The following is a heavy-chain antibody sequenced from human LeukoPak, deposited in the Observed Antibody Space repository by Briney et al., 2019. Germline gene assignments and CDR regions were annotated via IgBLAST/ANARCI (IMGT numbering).Heavy chain of an antibody. J-gene: IGHJ4*02. CDR2: IKRKTDGETT. V-gene: IGHV3-15*01. CDR1: GFPFNTFA. CDR3: ATASSGLFY. D-gene: IGHD3-16*01. Sequence: GGSLRLSCAASGFPFNTFAMSWVRQAPGKGPEWVGRIKRKTDGETTEYVAPVKGRFTISRDDSKNTLYLQMNSLKTEDTGVYYCATASSGLFYWGQGTLVTVSS.